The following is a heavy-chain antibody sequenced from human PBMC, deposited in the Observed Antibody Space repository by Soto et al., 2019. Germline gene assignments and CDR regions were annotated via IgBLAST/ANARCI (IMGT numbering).Heavy chain of an antibody. V-gene: IGHV3-23*01. D-gene: IGHD1-26*01. CDR2: ISAGGDTK. CDR3: ASRSASSGSLNLPYWFDP. J-gene: IGHJ5*02. CDR1: GFTFRSSD. Sequence: EVQVLESGGGLVQPGGSLRLSCVASGFTFRSSDMSWVRQAPGKGLEWVASISAGGDTKYNAASVKGRFTISRDNSKNTVYLKMNTLRVEDRPIYCCASRSASSGSLNLPYWFDPWGQGALVTVSS.